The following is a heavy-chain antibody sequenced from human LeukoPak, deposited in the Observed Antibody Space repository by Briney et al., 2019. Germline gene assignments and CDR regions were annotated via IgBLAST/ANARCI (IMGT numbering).Heavy chain of an antibody. V-gene: IGHV4-38-2*02. CDR3: ARGGNYWPQWWFDP. CDR2: IYHSGST. Sequence: SETLSLTCTVSGYSISSGYYWGWIRQPPGKGLEWIGIIYHSGSTYYNPSLKSRVTISVDTSKNQFSLELNSVTPADTAVYYCARGGNYWPQWWFDPWGRGTLVSVSS. CDR1: GYSISSGYY. J-gene: IGHJ5*02. D-gene: IGHD1-26*01.